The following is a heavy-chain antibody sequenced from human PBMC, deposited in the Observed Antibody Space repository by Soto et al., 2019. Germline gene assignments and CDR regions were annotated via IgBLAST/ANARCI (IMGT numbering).Heavy chain of an antibody. CDR1: GYTFTSYD. V-gene: IGHV1-8*01. Sequence: ASVKVSCKASGYTFTSYDINWVRQAPGQGLEWVGWINPTSEYTAHAQKFQGRVTLTREISTATAYMELSGLTSEDTAVYFCARKGPPGYPSDWGPGTQVTVSS. J-gene: IGHJ4*02. CDR2: INPTSEYT. D-gene: IGHD1-1*01. CDR3: ARKGPPGYPSD.